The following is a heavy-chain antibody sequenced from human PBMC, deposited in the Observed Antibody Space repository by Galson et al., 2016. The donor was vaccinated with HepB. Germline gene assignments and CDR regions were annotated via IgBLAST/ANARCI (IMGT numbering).Heavy chain of an antibody. CDR1: GASIFTNY. V-gene: IGHV4-59*01. CDR3: ARGPVGAMSLYYFDC. J-gene: IGHJ4*02. CDR2: TYYSATT. D-gene: IGHD1-26*01. Sequence: QIQLQESGPGLVKPSETLSLTCTVSGASIFTNYWSWIRQSPGTGLEWIGTTYYSATTNSKSSLRSRVTISIDMSRNQFSLNLTSVTAADTAVYYCARGPVGAMSLYYFDCWGQGTLVTVSS.